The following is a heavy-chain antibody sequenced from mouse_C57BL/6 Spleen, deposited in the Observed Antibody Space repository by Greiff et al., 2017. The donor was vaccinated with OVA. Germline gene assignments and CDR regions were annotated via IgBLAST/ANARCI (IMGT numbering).Heavy chain of an antibody. Sequence: VQLQQSGPGLVQPSQSLSITCTVSGFSLTSYGVHWVRQSPGKGLEWLGVIWSGGSTDYNAAFISRLSISKDNSKSQVFFKMNSLQADDTAIYYCARNLITTLYYYAMEYWGQGTSVTVSS. J-gene: IGHJ4*01. CDR3: ARNLITTLYYYAMEY. CDR1: GFSLTSYG. V-gene: IGHV2-2*01. CDR2: IWSGGST. D-gene: IGHD2-4*01.